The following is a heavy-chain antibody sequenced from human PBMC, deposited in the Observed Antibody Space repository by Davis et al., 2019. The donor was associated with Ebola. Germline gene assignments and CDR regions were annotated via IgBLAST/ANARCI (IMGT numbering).Heavy chain of an antibody. CDR2: IRGSGGST. J-gene: IGHJ4*02. V-gene: IGHV3-23*01. CDR1: GFTFSSYA. Sequence: GESLKISCAASGFTFSSYAMSWVRQAPGKGLEWVSAIRGSGGSTYYADSVKGRFTISRDNSKNTLYLQMNSLRAEDTAVYYCAKSGGEYQLLNSMDYWGQGTLVTVSS. CDR3: AKSGGEYQLLNSMDY. D-gene: IGHD2-2*01.